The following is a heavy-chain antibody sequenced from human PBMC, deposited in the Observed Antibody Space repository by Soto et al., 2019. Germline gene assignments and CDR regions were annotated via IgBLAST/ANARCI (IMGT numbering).Heavy chain of an antibody. Sequence: PSETLSLTCTVSGDSISTDYWSWIRQSPGKGLEWIGFIYYGGSTNYNPSLKSRVTISVDTPKNQFSLKLSSVTAADTAVYYCARAGGLGAVAVDYWGQGTLVTVSS. CDR3: ARAGGLGAVAVDY. V-gene: IGHV4-59*08. CDR2: IYYGGST. J-gene: IGHJ4*02. D-gene: IGHD6-19*01. CDR1: GDSISTDY.